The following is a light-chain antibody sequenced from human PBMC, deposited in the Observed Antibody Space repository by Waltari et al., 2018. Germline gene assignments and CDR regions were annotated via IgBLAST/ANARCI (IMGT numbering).Light chain of an antibody. V-gene: IGLV2-14*03. CDR3: ASYTSANTVL. CDR1: RSDIGYYNF. CDR2: DVS. Sequence: QSGLTQPASVSGSPGQSITIPCTGTRSDIGYYNFVPWYQQHPGKAPKLVIFDVSRWPSGVSHRFSGSKSGNTASLTISGLQAEDEAAYYCASYTSANTVLFGGGTKVTVL. J-gene: IGLJ2*01.